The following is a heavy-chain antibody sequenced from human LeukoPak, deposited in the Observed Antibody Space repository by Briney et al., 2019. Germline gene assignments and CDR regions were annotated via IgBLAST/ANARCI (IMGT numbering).Heavy chain of an antibody. J-gene: IGHJ4*02. CDR1: GGSISSSNYY. D-gene: IGHD3-22*01. CDR3: ASVARDSSGYHYFDY. CDR2: IYYSGST. Sequence: PSETLSLTCTVSGGSISSSNYYWGWIRQPPGKGLEWIGNIYYSGSTYYNPSLKSRVTISVDTSKNQFSLKLSSVTAADTAAYYCASVARDSSGYHYFDYWGQGTLVTVSS. V-gene: IGHV4-39*01.